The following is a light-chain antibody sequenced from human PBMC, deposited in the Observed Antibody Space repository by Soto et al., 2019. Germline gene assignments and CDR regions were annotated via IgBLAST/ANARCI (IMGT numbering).Light chain of an antibody. Sequence: SALTQPASVSGSPGQSITISCTGTNSDVGGYNYVSWYQQHPGKAPKLMLYEVSNRPSGISNRFSGSKSGNTASLTISGLQAEDEADYYCSSYTSSSTLCVFGTGTKVTVL. CDR3: SSYTSSSTLCV. CDR1: NSDVGGYNY. V-gene: IGLV2-14*01. CDR2: EVS. J-gene: IGLJ1*01.